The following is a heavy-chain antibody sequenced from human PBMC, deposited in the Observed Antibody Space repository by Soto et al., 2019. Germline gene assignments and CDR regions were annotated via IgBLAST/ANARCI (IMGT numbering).Heavy chain of an antibody. V-gene: IGHV1-18*01. Sequence: QVQLVQSGAEVKKPGASVKVSCKASGYTFTSYGISWVRQAPGQGREWMGWISAYNGNTNYAQKFQGRVTITADESTSTAYMELSSLRSEDTAVYYCASHSSSDTAMALNLDYWGQGTLVTVSS. CDR2: ISAYNGNT. J-gene: IGHJ4*02. D-gene: IGHD5-18*01. CDR3: ASHSSSDTAMALNLDY. CDR1: GYTFTSYG.